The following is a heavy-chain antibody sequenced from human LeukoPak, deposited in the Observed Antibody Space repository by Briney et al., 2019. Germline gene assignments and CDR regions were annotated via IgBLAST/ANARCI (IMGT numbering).Heavy chain of an antibody. J-gene: IGHJ5*02. D-gene: IGHD7-27*01. V-gene: IGHV3-74*01. CDR3: VRALGDA. CDR2: INIEGTII. Sequence: PGGSLRLSCAASGFSFRGFWMHWVRQVPGEGLVWVARINIEGTIISYTDSVKGRFTISRDNAKNTLYLQMNSLRAEDTAVYYCVRALGDAWGQGTLVTVSS. CDR1: GFSFRGFW.